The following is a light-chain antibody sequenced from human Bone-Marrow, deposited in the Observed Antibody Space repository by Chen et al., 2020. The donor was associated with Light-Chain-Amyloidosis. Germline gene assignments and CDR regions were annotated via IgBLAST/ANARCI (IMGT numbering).Light chain of an antibody. CDR3: QVWDRSSDRPV. CDR1: NIGSTS. CDR2: DDS. Sequence: SYVLTQPSAVSGAPGQTATIACGGNNIGSTSVHWYQQTPGQALLLVVYDDSDRPSGITERLSGSNSGNTTTLTISRVEAGDEADYYCQVWDRSSDRPVFGGGTKLTVL. V-gene: IGLV3-21*02. J-gene: IGLJ3*02.